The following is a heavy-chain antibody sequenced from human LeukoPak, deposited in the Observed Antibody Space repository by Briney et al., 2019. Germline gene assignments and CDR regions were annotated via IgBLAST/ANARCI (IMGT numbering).Heavy chain of an antibody. V-gene: IGHV3-48*03. CDR2: ISSSGSTI. D-gene: IGHD3-9*01. Sequence: PGGSLRLSCAASGFTFSSYEMNWVRQAPGKGLEWVSYISSSGSTIYYADSVKGRFTISRDNAKNSLYLQMNSLRAEDTAVYYCVRALLRYFDWLPHDAFDIWGQGTMVTVSS. J-gene: IGHJ3*02. CDR3: VRALLRYFDWLPHDAFDI. CDR1: GFTFSSYE.